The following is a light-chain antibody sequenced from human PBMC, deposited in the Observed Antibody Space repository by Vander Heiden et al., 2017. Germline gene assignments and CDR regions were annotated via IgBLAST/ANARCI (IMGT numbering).Light chain of an antibody. CDR1: QSISSW. J-gene: IGKJ1*01. V-gene: IGKV1-5*03. CDR2: KAS. CDR3: QQYNSYPT. Sequence: DIQMTQYPSTLSASVGDRVTITCRASQSISSWLAWYRQKPGKAPKLLIYKASSLESGVPSRFSGSGSGTEFTLTISSLQPDDFATYYCQQYNSYPTFGQGTKVEIK.